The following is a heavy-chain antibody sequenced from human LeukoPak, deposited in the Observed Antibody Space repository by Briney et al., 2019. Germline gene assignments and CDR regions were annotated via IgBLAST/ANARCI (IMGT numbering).Heavy chain of an antibody. CDR2: IYYSGST. Sequence: SETLSLTCTVSGGSLSSYYWSWIRQPPGKGLEWIGYIYYSGSTNYNPSLKSRVTISVDTSKNQFSLKLSSVTAADTAVYYCARGYYDSSGLLDYWGQGTLVTVSS. CDR1: GGSLSSYY. D-gene: IGHD3-22*01. CDR3: ARGYYDSSGLLDY. J-gene: IGHJ4*02. V-gene: IGHV4-59*01.